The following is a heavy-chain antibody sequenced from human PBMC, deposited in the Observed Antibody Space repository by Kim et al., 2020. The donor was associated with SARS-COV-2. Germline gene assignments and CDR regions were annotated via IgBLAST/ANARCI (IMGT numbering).Heavy chain of an antibody. CDR1: GFSVRNNY. D-gene: IGHD5-12*01. CDR3: AREEGVYAMD. Sequence: GGSLRLSCEVLGFSVRNNYMTWVRQAPGKGLEWVSTITTGGYTYSADSVKGRFTVSRDSSQNTLYLQMDRLRGEDTAVYYCAREEGVYAMDWGHGALVTV. V-gene: IGHV3-53*01. J-gene: IGHJ4*01. CDR2: ITTGGYT.